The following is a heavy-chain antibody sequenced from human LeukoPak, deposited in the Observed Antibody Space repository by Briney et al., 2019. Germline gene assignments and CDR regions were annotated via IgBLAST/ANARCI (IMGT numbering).Heavy chain of an antibody. J-gene: IGHJ4*02. CDR2: ISGSGGST. CDR1: GFPFSSYG. D-gene: IGHD3-22*01. V-gene: IGHV3-23*01. Sequence: GGSLRLSCAASGFPFSSYGMSCVRQAPGKGLEWVSSISGSGGSTYYADSVKGRFTISRDNSKNTLYLQMNSLRAEDTAVYYCAKVSYYYDSSGQFDYWGQGTLVTVSS. CDR3: AKVSYYYDSSGQFDY.